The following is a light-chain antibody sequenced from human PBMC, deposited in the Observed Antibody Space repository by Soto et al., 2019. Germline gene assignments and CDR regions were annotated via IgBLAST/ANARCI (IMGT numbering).Light chain of an antibody. CDR2: DAS. V-gene: IGKV3-11*01. Sequence: EIVLTQSPATLSLSPGERATLSCRASQSVSSYLAWYQQKPGQAPRLLIYDASNRATGIPARFSGSGSGTDFTLTISSLEPEDFATYYCQQYNSYSITFGQGTRLEI. CDR3: QQYNSYSIT. CDR1: QSVSSY. J-gene: IGKJ5*01.